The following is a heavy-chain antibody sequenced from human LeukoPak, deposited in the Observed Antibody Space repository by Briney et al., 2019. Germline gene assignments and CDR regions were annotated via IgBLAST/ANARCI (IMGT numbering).Heavy chain of an antibody. CDR3: ARGDILTGYSY. Sequence: GGSLRLSCTASGFIFNTYSMNWVRQAPGKGLEWVSSISSTTSYIFYADSVKGRFTISRDNAKNSLYLQMTSLRAEDTAVYYCARGDILTGYSYWGQGTLVTVSS. J-gene: IGHJ4*02. CDR1: GFIFNTYS. D-gene: IGHD3-9*01. V-gene: IGHV3-21*01. CDR2: ISSTTSYI.